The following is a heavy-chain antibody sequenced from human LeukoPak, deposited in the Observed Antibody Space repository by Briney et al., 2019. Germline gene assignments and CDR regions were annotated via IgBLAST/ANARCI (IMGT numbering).Heavy chain of an antibody. Sequence: RASVKVSCKASGYTFTGYYMHWVRQAPGQGLEWMGWINPNSGGTNYAQKFQGRVTMTRDTSISTAYMELSRLRSDDTAVYYCARDTPNLNIWVGEQYLWGQGTLVTVSS. V-gene: IGHV1-2*02. CDR2: INPNSGGT. J-gene: IGHJ4*02. CDR1: GYTFTGYY. CDR3: ARDTPNLNIWVGEQYL. D-gene: IGHD3-10*01.